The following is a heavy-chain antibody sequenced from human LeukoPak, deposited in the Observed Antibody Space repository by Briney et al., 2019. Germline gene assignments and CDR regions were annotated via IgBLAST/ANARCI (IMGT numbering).Heavy chain of an antibody. J-gene: IGHJ4*02. D-gene: IGHD1-26*01. V-gene: IGHV3-48*04. CDR2: ISSSSSTI. Sequence: GALRLSCAASGFTFSSYSMNWVRQAPGKGLEWVSYISSSSSTIYYADSVKGRFTISRDNAKNSLYLQMNSLRAEDTAVYYCAREGGSYSNSVGYWGQGTLVTVSS. CDR3: AREGGSYSNSVGY. CDR1: GFTFSSYS.